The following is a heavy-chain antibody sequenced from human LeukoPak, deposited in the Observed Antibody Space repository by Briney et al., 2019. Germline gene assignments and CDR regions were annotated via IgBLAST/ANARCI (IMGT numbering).Heavy chain of an antibody. CDR2: ISRVSTYI. D-gene: IGHD2-21*02. Sequence: PGGSLRLSCAASGFTFSSYSMNWVRQAPGKGLEWVSIISRVSTYIYYADSVKGRFTVSRDNAKSSLYLQMTSLRAEDTAVYFCAREGGDGDYYYYMDVWGKGTTVTVSS. CDR3: AREGGDGDYYYYMDV. V-gene: IGHV3-21*01. J-gene: IGHJ6*03. CDR1: GFTFSSYS.